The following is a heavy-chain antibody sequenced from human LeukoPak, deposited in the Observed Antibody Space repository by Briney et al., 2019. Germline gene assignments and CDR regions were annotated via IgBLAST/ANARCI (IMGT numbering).Heavy chain of an antibody. V-gene: IGHV4-59*01. CDR1: GGSISSYY. D-gene: IGHD6-13*01. Sequence: PSETLSLTCTVSGGSISSYYWSWIRQPPGKGLEWIGYIYYSGSTNYNPSLKSRVTISVDTSKNQFSLKLSSVTAADTAVYYCAGKAAAAGTFDYWGQGTLVTVSS. CDR2: IYYSGST. J-gene: IGHJ4*02. CDR3: AGKAAAAGTFDY.